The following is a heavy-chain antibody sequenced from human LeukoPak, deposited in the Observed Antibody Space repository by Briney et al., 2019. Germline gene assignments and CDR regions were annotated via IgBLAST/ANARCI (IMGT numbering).Heavy chain of an antibody. CDR1: GFTFSDYY. CDR3: ARITSGGYSYYFDY. CDR2: IGSSGSPI. J-gene: IGHJ4*02. Sequence: GGSLRLSCAASGFTFSDYYMSWIRQAPGKDLEWVSYIGSSGSPIFYADSVKGRFTISRDNAKNSLYLRMNSLRAEDTAVYYCARITSGGYSYYFDYWGQGTLVTVSS. V-gene: IGHV3-11*01. D-gene: IGHD5-18*01.